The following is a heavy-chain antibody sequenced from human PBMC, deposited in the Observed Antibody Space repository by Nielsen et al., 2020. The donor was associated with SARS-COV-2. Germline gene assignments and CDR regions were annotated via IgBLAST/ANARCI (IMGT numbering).Heavy chain of an antibody. CDR3: TRRVAGGTMDV. Sequence: GESLKISCVASGFTFRNAWMTWVRQAPGKGLEWISSVRSSVGYRYYADSVKGRFTISRDNSKNTLYLQMNSLGADDTAIYYCTRRVAGGTMDVWGQGTTVTVSS. D-gene: IGHD6-19*01. V-gene: IGHV3-23*01. J-gene: IGHJ6*02. CDR2: VRSSVGYR. CDR1: GFTFRNAW.